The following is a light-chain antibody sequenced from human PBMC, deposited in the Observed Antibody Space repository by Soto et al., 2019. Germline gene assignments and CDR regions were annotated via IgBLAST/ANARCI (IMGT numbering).Light chain of an antibody. CDR2: DAS. CDR3: QQRSNWPIT. Sequence: EIVLTQSPATLSLSPGERATLSCRASQSVSSYVAWFRQKPGQAPRLLIYDASNRATGIPARISGSGSGTEFTLTISSLEPEDFAVYYCQQRSNWPITFGQGTRLEIK. CDR1: QSVSSY. J-gene: IGKJ5*01. V-gene: IGKV3-11*01.